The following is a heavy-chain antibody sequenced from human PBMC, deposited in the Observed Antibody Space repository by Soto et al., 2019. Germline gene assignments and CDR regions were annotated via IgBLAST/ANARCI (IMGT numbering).Heavy chain of an antibody. CDR3: ASTNYYDFWSGYSYGMDV. D-gene: IGHD3-3*01. J-gene: IGHJ6*02. Sequence: GGSLRLSCAASGFTFSSYAMSWVRQAPGKGLEWVSAISGSGGSTYYADSVKGRFTISRDNSKNTLYLQMNSLRAEDTAVYYCASTNYYDFWSGYSYGMDVWGQGTTVTVSS. CDR1: GFTFSSYA. V-gene: IGHV3-23*01. CDR2: ISGSGGST.